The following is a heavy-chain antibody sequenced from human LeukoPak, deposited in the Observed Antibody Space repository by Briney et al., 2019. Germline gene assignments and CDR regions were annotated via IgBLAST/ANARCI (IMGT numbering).Heavy chain of an antibody. Sequence: SETPSLTCTVSGGSISSYYWSWIRQLAGKGLEWIGRIYTSGSTNYNPSLKSRVIMSVDTSKNQFSLKLSSVTAADTAVYYCARDQAFYYGSGSYLADSSAFDIWGQGTMVTVSS. D-gene: IGHD3-10*01. V-gene: IGHV4-4*07. CDR1: GGSISSYY. CDR2: IYTSGST. CDR3: ARDQAFYYGSGSYLADSSAFDI. J-gene: IGHJ3*02.